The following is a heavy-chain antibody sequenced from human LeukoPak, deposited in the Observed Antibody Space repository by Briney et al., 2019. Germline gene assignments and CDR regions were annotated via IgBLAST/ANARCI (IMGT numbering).Heavy chain of an antibody. Sequence: GGSLRLSCAASGFTFSSYSMSWVRQAPGKGLEWVSAISGSGGSTYYADSVKGRFTISRDNSKNTLYLHMNSLRAEDTAVYYCAKDLRWQHDYWGQGTLVTVSS. D-gene: IGHD5-24*01. CDR2: ISGSGGST. CDR3: AKDLRWQHDY. J-gene: IGHJ4*02. V-gene: IGHV3-23*01. CDR1: GFTFSSYS.